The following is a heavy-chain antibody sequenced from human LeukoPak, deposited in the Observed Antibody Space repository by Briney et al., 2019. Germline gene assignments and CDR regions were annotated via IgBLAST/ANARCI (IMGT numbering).Heavy chain of an antibody. D-gene: IGHD2/OR15-2a*01. CDR2: INHSGST. Sequence: PSETLSLTCTVSGGSISSSSYYWGWIRQPPGKGLEWIGEINHSGSTNYNPSLKSRVTISVDTSKNQFSLKLSSVTAADTAVYYCAREKVLRDLDYWGQGTLVTVSS. V-gene: IGHV4-39*07. CDR3: AREKVLRDLDY. J-gene: IGHJ4*02. CDR1: GGSISSSSYY.